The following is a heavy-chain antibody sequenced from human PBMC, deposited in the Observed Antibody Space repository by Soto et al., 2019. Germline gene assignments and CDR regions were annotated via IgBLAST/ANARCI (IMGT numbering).Heavy chain of an antibody. CDR3: ALRPSGWYLFDS. V-gene: IGHV2-5*01. Sequence: QITLKESGPTLVRPTQTLTLTCTFSGFSLSTSGLGVGWLRQPPGKALVWLALIYWNDDKRYSPSLKARLTISNDTYPNQVVLTMTNMAPVDTATYYCALRPSGWYLFDSWGQGTLVTVSS. J-gene: IGHJ4*02. CDR1: GFSLSTSGLG. CDR2: IYWNDDK. D-gene: IGHD6-19*01.